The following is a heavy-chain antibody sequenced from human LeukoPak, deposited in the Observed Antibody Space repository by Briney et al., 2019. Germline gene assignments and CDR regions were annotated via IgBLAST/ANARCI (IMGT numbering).Heavy chain of an antibody. J-gene: IGHJ3*02. Sequence: GGSLRLSCAASGFAFSSYSMNWARQAPGKGLEWVSYIGTSSSPKYYADSVKGRFTISRDNAKNSLYLQMNSLRAEDTAVYYCAREDPNANDAFDIWGQGTMVTVSS. D-gene: IGHD2-2*01. CDR1: GFAFSSYS. CDR3: AREDPNANDAFDI. V-gene: IGHV3-48*04. CDR2: IGTSSSPK.